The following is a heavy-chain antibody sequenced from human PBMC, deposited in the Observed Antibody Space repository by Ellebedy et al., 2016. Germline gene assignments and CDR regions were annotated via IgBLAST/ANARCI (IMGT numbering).Heavy chain of an antibody. V-gene: IGHV4-59*02. CDR3: ARDVSLYSSSPSFDF. J-gene: IGHJ4*02. Sequence: GSLRLXXTVSGGSVDTYYWTWIRQSPGKGLERIGYVFYGGSTKYNRSLRSRVTISLDTAKNQFSLRLTSVAAADTAVYFCARDVSLYSSSPSFDFWGQGMLVTVSS. D-gene: IGHD3-22*01. CDR1: GGSVDTYY. CDR2: VFYGGST.